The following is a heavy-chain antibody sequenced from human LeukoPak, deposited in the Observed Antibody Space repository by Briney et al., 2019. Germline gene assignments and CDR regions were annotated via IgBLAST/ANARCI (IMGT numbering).Heavy chain of an antibody. D-gene: IGHD1-14*01. Sequence: GGSLRLSCAASGFTFDDYAMHWVRQGPGKGLEWVSLISWDGGSTYYTDYVKGRFTISRDNSKNSLYLQMNSLRAEDTALYYCAKVPDPYYMDVWGKGTTVTVSS. CDR1: GFTFDDYA. CDR3: AKVPDPYYMDV. J-gene: IGHJ6*03. V-gene: IGHV3-43D*03. CDR2: ISWDGGST.